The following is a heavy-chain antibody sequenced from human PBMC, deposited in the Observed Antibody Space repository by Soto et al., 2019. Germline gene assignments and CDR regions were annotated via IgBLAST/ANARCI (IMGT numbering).Heavy chain of an antibody. CDR2: ISAYNGNT. CDR3: ARDRGGDGMDV. V-gene: IGHV1-18*01. Sequence: QVQLVQSGAEVKKPGASVKVSCKASGYTFTSYGISWVRRAPGQGLEWMGWISAYNGNTNYAQKRQGRVTMTTDTSTSTDDRELRSLRTDDTAVDYCARDRGGDGMDVWGQGTTVTVSS. D-gene: IGHD3-16*01. J-gene: IGHJ6*02. CDR1: GYTFTSYG.